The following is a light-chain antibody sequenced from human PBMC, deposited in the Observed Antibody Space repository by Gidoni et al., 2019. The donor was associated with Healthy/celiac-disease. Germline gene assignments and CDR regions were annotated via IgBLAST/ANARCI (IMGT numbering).Light chain of an antibody. CDR3: QQSYSTPMCS. CDR2: AAS. J-gene: IGKJ2*04. Sequence: DIQMTQSPSSLSASVGDRVTITFRASQSISSYLNWYQQKPGKAPKLLIYAASSLQRGVPSRFSGSGSGTDFTLTISSLQPEDFATYYGQQSYSTPMCSFXQXTKLEIK. CDR1: QSISSY. V-gene: IGKV1-39*01.